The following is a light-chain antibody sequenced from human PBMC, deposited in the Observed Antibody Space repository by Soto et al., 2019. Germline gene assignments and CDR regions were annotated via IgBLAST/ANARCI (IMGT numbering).Light chain of an antibody. CDR1: QSVNSN. CDR3: QEYNTWPWT. V-gene: IGKV3D-15*01. Sequence: EIVMTQSPATLSVSPGERATLSCRASQSVNSNYLAWYQQKPGQAPRLLIYGISKRATDIPDRFSGSGSGTEFTLTISSLQPEDFAVYYCQEYNTWPWTFGQGTKVDIK. J-gene: IGKJ1*01. CDR2: GIS.